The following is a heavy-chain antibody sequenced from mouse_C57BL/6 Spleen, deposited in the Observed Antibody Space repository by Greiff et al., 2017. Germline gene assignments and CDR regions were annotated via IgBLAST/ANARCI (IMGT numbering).Heavy chain of an antibody. CDR2: ISGGGGNT. J-gene: IGHJ2*01. D-gene: IGHD1-1*01. V-gene: IGHV5-9*01. CDR1: GFTFSSYT. CDR3: ARGGTTVVATGFDY. Sequence: EVQRVESGGGLVKPGGSLKLSCAASGFTFSSYTMSWVRQTPEKRLEWVATISGGGGNTYYPDSVKGRFTISRDNAKNTLYLQMSSLRSEDTALYYCARGGTTVVATGFDYWGQGTTLTVSS.